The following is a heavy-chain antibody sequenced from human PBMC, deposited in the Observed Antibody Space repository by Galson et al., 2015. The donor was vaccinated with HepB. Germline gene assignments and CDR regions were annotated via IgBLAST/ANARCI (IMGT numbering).Heavy chain of an antibody. CDR3: ARDRPDYYGSGRLAFDI. D-gene: IGHD3-10*01. J-gene: IGHJ3*02. Sequence: SVKVSCKASGYTFTGYYMHWVRQAPGQGLEWMGRINPNSGGTNYAQKFQGRVTMTRDTSISTAYMELSRLRSDDTAVYYCARDRPDYYGSGRLAFDIWGQGTMVTVSS. CDR2: INPNSGGT. V-gene: IGHV1-2*06. CDR1: GYTFTGYY.